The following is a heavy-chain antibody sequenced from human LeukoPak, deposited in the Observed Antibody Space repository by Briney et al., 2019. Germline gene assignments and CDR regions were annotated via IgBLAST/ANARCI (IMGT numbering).Heavy chain of an antibody. D-gene: IGHD2-15*01. CDR1: GYTFTSYG. Sequence: GASVKVSCKASGYTFTSYGISWVRQAPGQGLEWMGRISAYNGNTNYAQKLQGRVTMTTDTSTSTAYMELRSLRSDDTAVYYCARGIGYCSGGSCYTAAFDIWGQGTMVTVSS. V-gene: IGHV1-18*01. J-gene: IGHJ3*02. CDR2: ISAYNGNT. CDR3: ARGIGYCSGGSCYTAAFDI.